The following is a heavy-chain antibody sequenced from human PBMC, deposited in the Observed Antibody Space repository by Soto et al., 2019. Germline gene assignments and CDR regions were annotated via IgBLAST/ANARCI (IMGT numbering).Heavy chain of an antibody. CDR3: ARARGDTAMVLLQH. J-gene: IGHJ1*01. V-gene: IGHV1-69*06. CDR2: IIPIFGTA. CDR1: GGTFSSYA. D-gene: IGHD5-18*01. Sequence: QVQLVQSGAEVKKPGSSVKVSCKASGGTFSSYAISWVRQAPGQGLEWMGGIIPIFGTANYAEKFQGRVTIPADKSTSTAYIVLSSLRSEDTAVYYCARARGDTAMVLLQHWGQGTLVTVSS.